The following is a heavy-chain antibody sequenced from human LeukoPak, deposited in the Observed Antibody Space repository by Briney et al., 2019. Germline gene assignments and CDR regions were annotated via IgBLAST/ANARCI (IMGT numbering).Heavy chain of an antibody. J-gene: IGHJ6*02. V-gene: IGHV1-8*02. CDR1: GYTFTGYY. D-gene: IGHD3-3*01. CDR2: MNPNSGNT. CDR3: ARSNRDFWSPYYYGMDV. Sequence: ASVKVSCKASGYTFTGYYMHWVRQAPGQGLEWMGWMNPNSGNTGYAQKFQGRVTMTRNTSISTAYMELSSLRSEDTAVYYCARSNRDFWSPYYYGMDVWGQGTTVTVS.